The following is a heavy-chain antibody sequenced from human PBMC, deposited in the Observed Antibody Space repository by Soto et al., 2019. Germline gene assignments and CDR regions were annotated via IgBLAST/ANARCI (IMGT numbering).Heavy chain of an antibody. D-gene: IGHD3-3*01. Sequence: GGSLRLSCAASGFTFSSYGMHWVRQAPGKGLEWVAVIWYDGSNKYYADSVKGRFTISRDNSKNTLYLQMNSLRAEDTAVYYCARAHHSYDFWSGTNWFDPWGQGTLVTVSS. CDR3: ARAHHSYDFWSGTNWFDP. CDR2: IWYDGSNK. CDR1: GFTFSSYG. V-gene: IGHV3-33*01. J-gene: IGHJ5*02.